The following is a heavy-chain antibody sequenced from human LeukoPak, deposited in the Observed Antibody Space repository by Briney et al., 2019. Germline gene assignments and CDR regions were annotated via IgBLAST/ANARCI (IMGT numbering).Heavy chain of an antibody. CDR1: GGSFSGYY. Sequence: PSETLSLTCAVYGGSFSGYYWSWIRQPPGKGLEWIGYIYHSGSTYYNPSLKSRVTISVDRSKNQFSLKLSSVTAADTAVYYCARGLITFGGAYYFDYWGQGTLVTVSS. V-gene: IGHV4-34*01. CDR2: IYHSGST. D-gene: IGHD3-16*01. J-gene: IGHJ4*02. CDR3: ARGLITFGGAYYFDY.